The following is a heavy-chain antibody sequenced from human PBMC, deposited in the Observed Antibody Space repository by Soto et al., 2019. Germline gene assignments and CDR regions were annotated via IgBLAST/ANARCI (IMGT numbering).Heavy chain of an antibody. V-gene: IGHV1-8*01. Sequence: QVQLVQSGAEVKKPGASVKVSCEASGYIFTSFDIHWVRQAPGQGLEWMGWMNPNKGHTGYAEKFQGRVTMTRNTSMKIAYMELSSLRSDDTAVYYCARGPNYFDYRGQGTLVTVSS. CDR1: GYIFTSFD. CDR3: ARGPNYFDY. CDR2: MNPNKGHT. J-gene: IGHJ4*02.